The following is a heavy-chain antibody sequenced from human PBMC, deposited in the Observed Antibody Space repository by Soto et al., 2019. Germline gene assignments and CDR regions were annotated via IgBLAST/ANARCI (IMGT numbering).Heavy chain of an antibody. D-gene: IGHD3-22*01. CDR1: GFTFSSYS. Sequence: GGSLRLSCAASGFTFSSYSMNWVRQAPGKGLEWVSYISSSSSTIYYADSVKGRFTISRDNAKNSLYLQMNSLRAEDTAVYYCARTYYYDSSGYYYNFYWGQGTLVTVSS. CDR3: ARTYYYDSSGYYYNFY. V-gene: IGHV3-48*01. J-gene: IGHJ4*02. CDR2: ISSSSSTI.